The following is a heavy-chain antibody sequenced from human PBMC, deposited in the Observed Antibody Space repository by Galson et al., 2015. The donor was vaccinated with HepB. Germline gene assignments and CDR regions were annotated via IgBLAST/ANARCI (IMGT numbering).Heavy chain of an antibody. V-gene: IGHV1-18*01. D-gene: IGHD3-22*01. Sequence: SVKVSCKASGYTFTSYGISWVRQAPGQGLEWMGWISAYNGNTNYAQKLQGRVTMTTDTSTSTAYMELRSLRSDDTAVYYCARGGYYDSSGYYYYYYGMDVWGQGTTVTVSS. CDR3: ARGGYYDSSGYYYYYYGMDV. J-gene: IGHJ6*02. CDR2: ISAYNGNT. CDR1: GYTFTSYG.